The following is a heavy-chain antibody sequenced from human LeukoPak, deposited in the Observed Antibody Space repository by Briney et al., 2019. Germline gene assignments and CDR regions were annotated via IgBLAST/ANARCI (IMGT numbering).Heavy chain of an antibody. D-gene: IGHD1-26*01. CDR3: ASSSGSYYGGFDY. J-gene: IGHJ4*02. CDR1: GFTFSSYW. Sequence: GGSLRLSCAASGFTFSSYWMHWVRQAPGKGLVWVSRINSDGSSTSYADSVKGRFTISRDNAKNTLYLQMNSLRAEDTAVYYCASSSGSYYGGFDYWGQGTLVTVSS. CDR2: INSDGSST. V-gene: IGHV3-74*01.